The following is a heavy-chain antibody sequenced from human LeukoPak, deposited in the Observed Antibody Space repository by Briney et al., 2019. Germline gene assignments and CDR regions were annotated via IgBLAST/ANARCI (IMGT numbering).Heavy chain of an antibody. CDR1: GGSISSYY. J-gene: IGHJ4*02. CDR3: ARVPIYYYDSSPTGPLYYFDY. D-gene: IGHD3-22*01. V-gene: IGHV4-59*01. CDR2: IYYSGST. Sequence: SETLSLTCTVSGGSISSYYWSWIRQPPGKGLEWIGYIYYSGSTNYNPSLKSRVTISVDTSKNQFSLKLSSVTAADTAVYYCARVPIYYYDSSPTGPLYYFDYWGQGTLVTVS.